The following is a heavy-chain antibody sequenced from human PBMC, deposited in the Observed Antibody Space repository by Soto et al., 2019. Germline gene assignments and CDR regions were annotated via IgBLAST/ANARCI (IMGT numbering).Heavy chain of an antibody. CDR1: GGSISSYY. J-gene: IGHJ5*02. D-gene: IGHD3-22*01. CDR2: IYYSGST. V-gene: IGHV4-59*01. Sequence: SETLSLTCTVSGGSISSYYWSWIRQPPGKGLEWIGYIYYSGSTNYNPSLKSRVTISVDTSKNQFSLKLSSVTAADMAVYYCARVLYDGSGYILFDPWGQGTLVTVSS. CDR3: ARVLYDGSGYILFDP.